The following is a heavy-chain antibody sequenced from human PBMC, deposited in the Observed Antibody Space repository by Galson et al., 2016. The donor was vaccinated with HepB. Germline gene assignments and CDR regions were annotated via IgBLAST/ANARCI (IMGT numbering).Heavy chain of an antibody. CDR3: ARDRRAGGHVFWSWLSSFFDF. CDR2: ISGYNGDT. J-gene: IGHJ4*02. Sequence: SVKVSCKASGYTFTSYGISWVRQAPGQGLGWVGWISGYNGDTKYAQKFQGRVTMTNDTSTNTAYMELRGLRSDDTAVYYCARDRRAGGHVFWSWLSSFFDFWGQGTLLTVSS. V-gene: IGHV1-18*01. CDR1: GYTFTSYG. D-gene: IGHD3-3*01.